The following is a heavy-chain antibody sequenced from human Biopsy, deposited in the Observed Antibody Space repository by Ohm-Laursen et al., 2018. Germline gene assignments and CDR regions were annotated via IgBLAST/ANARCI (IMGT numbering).Heavy chain of an antibody. CDR1: GGSISSDY. J-gene: IGHJ6*02. V-gene: IGHV4-59*08. D-gene: IGHD5-12*01. CDR2: IYYSGST. CDR3: ARVAGGYAYYYGMDV. Sequence: SETLSLTCAVSGGSISSDYWSWIRQTPGKGLEWIGYIYYSGSTNYNPSPKSRVTISVDTSKNQFPLRLTSVTAADTAVYYCARVAGGYAYYYGMDVWGQGTTVSVSS.